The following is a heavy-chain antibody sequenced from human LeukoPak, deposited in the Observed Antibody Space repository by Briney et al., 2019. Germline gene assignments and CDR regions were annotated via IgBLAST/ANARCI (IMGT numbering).Heavy chain of an antibody. Sequence: GGSLRLSCAASGFTFSSYSMNWVRQAPGKGLEWVSSISSSSSYIYYADSVKGRFTISRDNAKNSLYLQMNSLRAEDTAVYYCARNYDILTGYYIYYYGMDVWGQGTTVTVSS. D-gene: IGHD3-9*01. CDR1: GFTFSSYS. V-gene: IGHV3-21*01. CDR2: ISSSSSYI. CDR3: ARNYDILTGYYIYYYGMDV. J-gene: IGHJ6*02.